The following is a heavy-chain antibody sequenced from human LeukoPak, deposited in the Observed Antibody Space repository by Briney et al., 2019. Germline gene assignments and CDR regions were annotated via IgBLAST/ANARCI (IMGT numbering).Heavy chain of an antibody. CDR2: ISSGGNT. Sequence: GGSLRLSCAASGFTVSNNYMNWVRQAPGKEPEWVSLISSGGNTYYSDSVKGRFTISRDNSKNTLYLQMNSLRAEDTAVYYCARDASFYGMDVWGQGTTVTVSS. V-gene: IGHV3-53*01. J-gene: IGHJ6*02. D-gene: IGHD3-16*01. CDR3: ARDASFYGMDV. CDR1: GFTVSNNY.